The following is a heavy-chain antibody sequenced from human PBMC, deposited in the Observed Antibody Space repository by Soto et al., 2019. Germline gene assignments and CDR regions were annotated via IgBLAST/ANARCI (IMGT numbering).Heavy chain of an antibody. CDR3: ARDSEGYYDSSGYYH. D-gene: IGHD3-22*01. Sequence: QVQLVQSGAEVKKPGSSVKVSCKASGGTFSSYTISWVRQAPGQGLEWMGRIIPILGIANYAQKFQGRVTITADKSTSTAYMELSSLRSEDTAVYYCARDSEGYYDSSGYYHWGQGTLVTVSS. J-gene: IGHJ5*02. CDR2: IIPILGIA. CDR1: GGTFSSYT. V-gene: IGHV1-69*08.